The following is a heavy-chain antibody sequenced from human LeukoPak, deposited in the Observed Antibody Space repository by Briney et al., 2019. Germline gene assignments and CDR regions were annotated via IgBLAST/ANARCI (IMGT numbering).Heavy chain of an antibody. D-gene: IGHD3-22*01. Sequence: GESLKISCKGSGYSFTCYWIGWVRQVPGKGLEWMGIIYPGDSDTRYSPSFQGQVTISADKSISTAYLQWSSLKASDTAMYYCARERSSGYYTEDAFDIWGQGTMVTVSS. V-gene: IGHV5-51*06. CDR3: ARERSSGYYTEDAFDI. CDR1: GYSFTCYW. CDR2: IYPGDSDT. J-gene: IGHJ3*02.